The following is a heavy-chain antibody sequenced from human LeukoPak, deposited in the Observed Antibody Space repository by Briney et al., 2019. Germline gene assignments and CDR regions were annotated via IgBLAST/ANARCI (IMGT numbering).Heavy chain of an antibody. Sequence: ASVKVSCKTSGYTFTNYYMHWVRQAPGQGLEWMGMISPSGGSTRYAQKFQGRVTMTSDTSTSTLYMDLSSLRSEDTAVYYCARAYIAAEGPLHWGQGTLVTVSS. D-gene: IGHD6-13*01. J-gene: IGHJ4*02. V-gene: IGHV1-46*01. CDR2: ISPSGGST. CDR3: ARAYIAAEGPLH. CDR1: GYTFTNYY.